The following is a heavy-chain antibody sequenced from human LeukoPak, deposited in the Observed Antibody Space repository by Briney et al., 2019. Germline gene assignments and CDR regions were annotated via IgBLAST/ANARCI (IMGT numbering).Heavy chain of an antibody. CDR2: ISAYNGNT. CDR3: ARDLGAGSGYYHHDAFDI. CDR1: GYTFTSYG. J-gene: IGHJ3*02. V-gene: IGHV1-18*01. Sequence: ASVKVSCKASGYTFTSYGISWVRQAPGQGLEWMGWISAYNGNTSYAQKLQGRVTMTTDTSTSTAYMELRSLRSDDTAVYYCARDLGAGSGYYHHDAFDIWGQGTMVTVSS. D-gene: IGHD3-22*01.